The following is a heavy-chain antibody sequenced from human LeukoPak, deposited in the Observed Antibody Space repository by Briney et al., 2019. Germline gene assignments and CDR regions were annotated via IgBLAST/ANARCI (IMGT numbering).Heavy chain of an antibody. CDR2: SNPKGGDT. Sequence: ASVKVSCKASGYSFAAYFIHWVRQAPGQGLEWMVRSNPKGGDTNYTQKFQGRVTMTGDTSSSTAYMELSSLRPDDTSMYFCARVGFTTSWSNFDYWGQGTLVTVSS. V-gene: IGHV1-2*06. J-gene: IGHJ4*02. D-gene: IGHD2-2*01. CDR3: ARVGFTTSWSNFDY. CDR1: GYSFAAYF.